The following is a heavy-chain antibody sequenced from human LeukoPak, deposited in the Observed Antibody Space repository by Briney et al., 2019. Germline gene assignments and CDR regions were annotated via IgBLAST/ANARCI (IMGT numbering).Heavy chain of an antibody. CDR2: FYYSGST. J-gene: IGHJ3*02. V-gene: IGHV4-39*01. Sequence: KPSETLSLTCTVSGGSISSSSYYRGWIRQPPGKGLEWIGSFYYSGSTYHNPSLKSRVTISVDTSKNQFSLKLSSVTAADTAVYYCARQERTWIQLCYFDMWGQGTMVTVSS. CDR1: GGSISSSSYY. CDR3: ARQERTWIQLCYFDM. D-gene: IGHD5-18*01.